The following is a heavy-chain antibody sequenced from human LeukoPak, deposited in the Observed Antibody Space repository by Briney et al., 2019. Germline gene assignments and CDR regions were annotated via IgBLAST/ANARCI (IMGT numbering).Heavy chain of an antibody. J-gene: IGHJ4*02. CDR3: AKGKQYLEWLTDS. Sequence: EGSLRLSCSASGFSFNNYAMSWIRQAPGKGLTWVSLVSPAYGRTYYADSVKGRFTISRDNSNNMLSLYMSSLRADDTAVYYCAKGKQYLEWLTDSWGQGTLVTVSS. CDR1: GFSFNNYA. CDR2: VSPAYGRT. V-gene: IGHV3-23*01. D-gene: IGHD3-3*01.